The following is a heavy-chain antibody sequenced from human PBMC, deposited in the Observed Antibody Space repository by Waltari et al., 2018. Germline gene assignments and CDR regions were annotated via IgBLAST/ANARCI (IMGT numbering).Heavy chain of an antibody. CDR2: INSDGSST. V-gene: IGHV3-74*01. Sequence: EVQLVESGGGLVQPGGSLRLSWAASGFTFSSYWMPLVSPAPGKGLVWVSRINSDGSSTSYADSVKGRFTISRDNAKNTLYLQMNSLRAEDTAVYYCAREAWELLGDAFDIWGQGTMVTVSS. CDR1: GFTFSSYW. D-gene: IGHD1-26*01. J-gene: IGHJ3*02. CDR3: AREAWELLGDAFDI.